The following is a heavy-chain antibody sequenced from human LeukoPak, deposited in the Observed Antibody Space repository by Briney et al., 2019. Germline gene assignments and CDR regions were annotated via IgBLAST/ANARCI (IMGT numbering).Heavy chain of an antibody. V-gene: IGHV3-21*01. D-gene: IGHD3-10*01. CDR1: GFSFNSYS. CDR3: TRPISFFGGLRQGYDS. J-gene: IGHJ4*02. CDR2: LSSSSNYI. Sequence: PGESLRLSCAASGFSFNSYSMNWVRQAPGKGLEWVASLSSSSNYIYHADSVRGRFTISRDNAKNSLYLQMNSLRAEDTAVYYCTRPISFFGGLRQGYDSWGQGTLVTVAS.